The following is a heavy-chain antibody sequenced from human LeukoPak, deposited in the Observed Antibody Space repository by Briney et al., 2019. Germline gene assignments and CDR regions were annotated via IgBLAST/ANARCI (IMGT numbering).Heavy chain of an antibody. J-gene: IGHJ3*02. CDR3: ARSSLYSSGYYLIAFDI. D-gene: IGHD3-22*01. V-gene: IGHV4-39*01. CDR2: IYYSGST. Sequence: SQTLSLTCTVSGGSVSSVGYYWSWIRQHPGKGLEWIGSIYYSGSTYYNPSLKSRVTISVDTSKSQFSLKLSSVTAADTAVYYCARSSLYSSGYYLIAFDIWGQGTLVTVSS. CDR1: GGSVSSVGYY.